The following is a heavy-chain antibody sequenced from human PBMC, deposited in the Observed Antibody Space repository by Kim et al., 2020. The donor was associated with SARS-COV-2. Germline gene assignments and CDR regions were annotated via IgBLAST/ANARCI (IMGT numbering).Heavy chain of an antibody. V-gene: IGHV3-23*01. CDR1: GFTFSSYA. Sequence: GGSLRLSCAASGFTFSSYAMSWVRQAPGKGLEWVSAISGSGGSTYYADSVKVRFTISRDNSKNTLYLQMNSLRAEDTAVYYCAKDLVTPIDYGGRLWGQGTLVTVSS. J-gene: IGHJ4*02. CDR2: ISGSGGST. CDR3: AKDLVTPIDYGGRL. D-gene: IGHD4-17*01.